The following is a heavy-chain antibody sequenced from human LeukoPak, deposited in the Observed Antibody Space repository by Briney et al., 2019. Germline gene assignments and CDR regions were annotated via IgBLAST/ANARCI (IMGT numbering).Heavy chain of an antibody. CDR3: AKGDYYGSGSYRSYDY. D-gene: IGHD3-10*01. CDR2: ISYDGSNK. J-gene: IGHJ4*02. Sequence: GGSLRLSCAASGFTFGSYGMHWVRQAPGKGLEWVAVISYDGSNKYYADSVKGRFTISRDNSKNTLYLQMNSLRAEDTAVYYCAKGDYYGSGSYRSYDYWGQGTLATVSS. CDR1: GFTFGSYG. V-gene: IGHV3-30*18.